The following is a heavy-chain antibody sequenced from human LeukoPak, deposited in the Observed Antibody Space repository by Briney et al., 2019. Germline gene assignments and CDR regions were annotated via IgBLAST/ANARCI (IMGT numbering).Heavy chain of an antibody. CDR2: IYHSGST. Sequence: SETLSLTCAVYGGSFSGYYWSWIRQPPGKGLEWIGSIYHSGSTYYNPSLKSRVTISVDTSKNQFSLKLSSVTAADTAVYYCASCLVDTLGPFDYWGQGTLVTVSS. D-gene: IGHD5-18*01. CDR1: GGSFSGYY. J-gene: IGHJ4*02. CDR3: ASCLVDTLGPFDY. V-gene: IGHV4-34*01.